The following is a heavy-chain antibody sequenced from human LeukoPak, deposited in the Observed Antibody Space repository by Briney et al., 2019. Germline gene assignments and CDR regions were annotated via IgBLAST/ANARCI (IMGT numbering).Heavy chain of an antibody. J-gene: IGHJ4*02. CDR2: IYYSGST. D-gene: IGHD6-13*01. CDR3: ARGIAAAAKQGGFDF. CDR1: GGSISSYY. V-gene: IGHV4-59*12. Sequence: PSETLSLTCTVSGGSISSYYWSWIRQPPGKGLEWIGCIYYSGSTNYNTSLKSRVTISVDTSKNQFSLKLSSVTAADTAVYYCARGIAAAAKQGGFDFWGQGTLVTVSS.